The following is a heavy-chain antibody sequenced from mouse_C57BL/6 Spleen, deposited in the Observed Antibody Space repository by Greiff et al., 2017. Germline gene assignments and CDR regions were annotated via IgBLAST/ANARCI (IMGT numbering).Heavy chain of an antibody. CDR2: INYDGSST. V-gene: IGHV5-16*01. J-gene: IGHJ4*01. CDR3: ARGGGNYVDYAMDY. CDR1: GFTFSDYY. D-gene: IGHD2-1*01. Sequence: DVQLQESEGGLVQPGSSMKLSCTASGFTFSDYYMAWVRQVPEKGLEWVANINYDGSSTYYLDSLKSRFIISRDNAKNILYLQMSSLKSEDTATYYCARGGGNYVDYAMDYWGQGTSVTVSS.